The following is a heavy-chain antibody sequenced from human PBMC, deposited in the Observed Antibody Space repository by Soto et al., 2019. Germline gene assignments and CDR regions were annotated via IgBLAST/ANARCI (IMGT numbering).Heavy chain of an antibody. CDR2: INHSGST. V-gene: IGHV4-34*01. Sequence: KPSETLSLTCAVYGGSFSGYFWNWVRQPPGKRLEWIGEINHSGSTKYNPSLKSRVTLSVDTSKNQSSLRVFSVTAADTAVYYCARDLSGYYYGMDVWGQGTTVTVSS. J-gene: IGHJ6*02. CDR1: GGSFSGYF. CDR3: ARDLSGYYYGMDV.